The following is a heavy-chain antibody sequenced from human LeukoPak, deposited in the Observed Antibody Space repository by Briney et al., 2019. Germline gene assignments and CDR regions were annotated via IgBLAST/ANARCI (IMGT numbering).Heavy chain of an antibody. J-gene: IGHJ4*02. CDR1: GFTFSDYD. CDR3: ARVAKERVGGVYYFDY. CDR2: IGTAGDT. D-gene: IGHD1-1*01. V-gene: IGHV3-13*01. Sequence: PGGSLRLSCAASGFTFSDYDMHWVRHVKGKGLEWVSAIGTAGDTYYTGSVKGRFTISRENAKNSLYLQMNSLRAGDTAVYYCARVAKERVGGVYYFDYWGQGTLVTVSS.